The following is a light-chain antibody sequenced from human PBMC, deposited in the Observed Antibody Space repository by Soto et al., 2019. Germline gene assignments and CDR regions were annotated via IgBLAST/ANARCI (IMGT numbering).Light chain of an antibody. CDR3: AAWDDSLSGPV. CDR2: RSY. Sequence: QSVLTQPPSASGTPGQSVTISCSGGSSNMGTNTVSWYQHLPGTAPKLLIFRSYQRPSGLPDRFSGSKSGTSASLAISGLQSEDEADYYCAAWDDSLSGPVFGTGTKLTVL. V-gene: IGLV1-44*01. CDR1: SSNMGTNT. J-gene: IGLJ1*01.